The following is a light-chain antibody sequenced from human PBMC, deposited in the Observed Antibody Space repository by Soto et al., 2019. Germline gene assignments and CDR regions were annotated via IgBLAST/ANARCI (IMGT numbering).Light chain of an antibody. CDR2: DAS. J-gene: IGKJ5*01. V-gene: IGKV3-11*01. Sequence: EIVLTQSPATLSLSTGERATHSRRASQSVSSYLAWYQQKPGQAPRLLIYDASNRATGIPARFSGSGSGTDFTLTISSLEPEDFAVYYCQQRSNWPITFGQGTRLE. CDR1: QSVSSY. CDR3: QQRSNWPIT.